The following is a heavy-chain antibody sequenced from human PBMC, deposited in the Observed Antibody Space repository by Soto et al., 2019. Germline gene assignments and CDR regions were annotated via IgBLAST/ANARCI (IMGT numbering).Heavy chain of an antibody. CDR3: AKDFDYYYYAMDV. D-gene: IGHD3-3*01. CDR1: GYTFTSYA. J-gene: IGHJ6*02. V-gene: IGHV1-3*01. Sequence: RASVKVSCKASGYTFTSYAIHWVRQAPGQSLEWTGWINAGNGNTRYSEKFQGRVTITRDTSASTAYMDLSSLISEDTAVYYCAKDFDYYYYAMDVWGQGTTVTVSS. CDR2: INAGNGNT.